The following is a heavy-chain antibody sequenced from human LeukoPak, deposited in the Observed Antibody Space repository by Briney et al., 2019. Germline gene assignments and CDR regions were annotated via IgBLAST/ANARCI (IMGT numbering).Heavy chain of an antibody. Sequence: PSETLSLTCTVSGASISSNSFYWGWLRQPPGKGLEWFGTVYYNGDTFYNPSLKSRVSMSVDTSASQFSLKLPSVTAADTAVYYCARGTTVTTLGSWGQGTLVTVSS. CDR2: VYYNGDT. CDR3: ARGTTVTTLGS. J-gene: IGHJ5*02. CDR1: GASISSNSFY. D-gene: IGHD4-17*01. V-gene: IGHV4-39*01.